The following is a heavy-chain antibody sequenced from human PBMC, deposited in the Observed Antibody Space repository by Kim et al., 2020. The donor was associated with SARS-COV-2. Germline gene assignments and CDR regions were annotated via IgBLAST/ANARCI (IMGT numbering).Heavy chain of an antibody. D-gene: IGHD3-22*01. Sequence: KGRFTISRDNAKNSLYLQMNSLRDEDTAVYYCARLSAFYYSTGYYDGMDVWGQGTTVTVSS. J-gene: IGHJ6*02. CDR3: ARLSAFYYSTGYYDGMDV. V-gene: IGHV3-48*02.